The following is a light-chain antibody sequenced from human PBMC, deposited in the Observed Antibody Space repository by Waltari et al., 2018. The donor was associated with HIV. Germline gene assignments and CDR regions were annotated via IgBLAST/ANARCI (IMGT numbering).Light chain of an antibody. V-gene: IGLV1-44*01. J-gene: IGLJ2*01. Sequence: QSVVTQPPSASGTPGQRVTISCSGSSSNIGSNTVNWYQQLPTTAPKLLIYSNNQRPSGVPDRFAGSKSGTSASPAISGLQSEDEADYYCAAWDDSLNGVVFGGGTKLTVL. CDR1: SSNIGSNT. CDR2: SNN. CDR3: AAWDDSLNGVV.